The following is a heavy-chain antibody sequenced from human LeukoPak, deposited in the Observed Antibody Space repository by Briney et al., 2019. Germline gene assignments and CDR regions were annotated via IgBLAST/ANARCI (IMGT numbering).Heavy chain of an antibody. J-gene: IGHJ4*02. CDR2: ISGSGGST. CDR3: ANEEPLYDYVWGSYLDY. D-gene: IGHD3-16*01. CDR1: GFTFSSYA. V-gene: IGHV3-23*01. Sequence: GGSLRLSCAASGFTFSSYAMSWVRQAPGKGLEWVSAISGSGGSTYYADSVKGRFTISRDNSKNTLYLQMNSLRAEDTAVYYGANEEPLYDYVWGSYLDYWGQGTLVTVSS.